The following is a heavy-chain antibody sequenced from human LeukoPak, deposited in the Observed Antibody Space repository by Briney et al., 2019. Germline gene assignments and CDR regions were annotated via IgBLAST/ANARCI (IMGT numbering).Heavy chain of an antibody. CDR2: IRCSGRST. J-gene: IGHJ4*02. CDR1: GFTFSNYG. V-gene: IGHV3-23*01. CDR3: AKEGLRYCSSTSCSFDS. D-gene: IGHD2-2*01. Sequence: GGSLTLSCAASGFTFSNYGNYALSWVRQAPGKGLEWVSGIRCSGRSTYYADAVKGRFTISSDNSKNTLYLRMISLRAEDMAVYCCAKEGLRYCSSTSCSFDSWGQGTLVTVSS.